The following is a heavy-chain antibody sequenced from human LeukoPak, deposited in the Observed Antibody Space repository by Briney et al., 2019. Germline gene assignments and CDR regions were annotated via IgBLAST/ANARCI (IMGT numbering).Heavy chain of an antibody. CDR3: ARDPYDSSGYSRHYFDF. CDR2: ISSRTTNI. J-gene: IGHJ4*02. Sequence: GGSLRLSCVASGFTFSTYSMNWVRQAPGKGLEWVSYISSRTTNIYYEDSVKGRFTISRDNAKNSLYLQMTSLRAEDTAVYYCARDPYDSSGYSRHYFDFWGQGTLVTVSS. D-gene: IGHD3-22*01. CDR1: GFTFSTYS. V-gene: IGHV3-48*01.